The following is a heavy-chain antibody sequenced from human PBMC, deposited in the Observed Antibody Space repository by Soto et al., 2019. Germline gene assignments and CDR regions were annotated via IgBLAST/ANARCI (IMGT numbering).Heavy chain of an antibody. CDR3: ARDYMVRGVMRWFDP. CDR1: GGSISSSNW. D-gene: IGHD3-10*01. V-gene: IGHV4-4*02. Sequence: QVQLQESGPGLVKPSGPLSLTCAVSGGSISSSNWWSWVSQPPGKGLEWIGEIYHSGSTNYTTSLKCRVTVSVDKSTNQFSLKLSSVTAADTAVYYCARDYMVRGVMRWFDPWGQGTLVTVSS. CDR2: IYHSGST. J-gene: IGHJ5*02.